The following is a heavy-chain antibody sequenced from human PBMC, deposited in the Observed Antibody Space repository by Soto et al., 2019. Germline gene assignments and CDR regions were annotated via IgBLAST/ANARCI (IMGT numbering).Heavy chain of an antibody. V-gene: IGHV3-53*01. CDR3: VRTLPSGQTHAMDV. CDR2: IYNDGTT. Sequence: GGSLRLSCVASGLTVAGSHMAWVRQAPGKGLEWASVIYNDGTTYYSESVEGRFTISRDTSKNTLYLQMDRLRDEDTAVYYCVRTLPSGQTHAMDVWGQGTTVTVYS. CDR1: GLTVAGSH. J-gene: IGHJ6*02. D-gene: IGHD3-10*01.